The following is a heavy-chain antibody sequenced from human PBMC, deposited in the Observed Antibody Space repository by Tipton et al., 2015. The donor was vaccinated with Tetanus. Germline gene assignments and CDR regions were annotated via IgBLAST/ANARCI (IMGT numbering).Heavy chain of an antibody. CDR1: GFTFSSYA. J-gene: IGHJ3*02. Sequence: GSLRLSCAASGFTFSSYAMSWVRQAPGKGLEWVSAISGSGGSTYYADSVKGRFTISRDNSKNTLYLQMNSLRAEDTAVYYCAKVGGIVVVIPNAFDIWGQGTMVTVSP. D-gene: IGHD3-22*01. CDR3: AKVGGIVVVIPNAFDI. CDR2: ISGSGGST. V-gene: IGHV3-23*01.